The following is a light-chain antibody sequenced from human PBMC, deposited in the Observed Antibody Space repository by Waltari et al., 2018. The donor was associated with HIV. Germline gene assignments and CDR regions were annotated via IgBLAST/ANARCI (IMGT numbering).Light chain of an antibody. CDR2: EVT. V-gene: IGLV2-8*01. CDR1: RSDIGAYNF. CDR3: SSYAGSNRFVV. Sequence: QSALTQPPSASGSPGQSVAISCTGTRSDIGAYNFVSWYQQQPGSAPKLIIFEVTKRPTVVPDRFSGSKSGNTASLTVSGLLPEDDADYYCSSYAGSNRFVVFGGGTRLTVL. J-gene: IGLJ2*01.